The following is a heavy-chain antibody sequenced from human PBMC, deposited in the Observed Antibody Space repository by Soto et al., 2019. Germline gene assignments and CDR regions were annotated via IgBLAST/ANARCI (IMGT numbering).Heavy chain of an antibody. V-gene: IGHV3-23*01. D-gene: IGHD3-10*02. CDR2: ISGSAGIT. CDR1: GFTFSSYA. J-gene: IGHJ4*02. Sequence: EVQLLEPGGGLVQPGGSLRLSCEVSGFTFSSYAMSWVRETPGKGLEWVSAISGSAGITFYADSVKGRFTISRDNSKNTRYLQMNSLRAEDTAIYYCAHISHYVAGTVTPADYWGQGTLVTVSS. CDR3: AHISHYVAGTVTPADY.